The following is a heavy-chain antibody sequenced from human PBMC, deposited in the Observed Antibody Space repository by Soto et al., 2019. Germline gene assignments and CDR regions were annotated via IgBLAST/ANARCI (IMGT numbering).Heavy chain of an antibody. Sequence: QITLKESGPTLVKPTQTLTLTCTFSGFSLSTSGVGVGWIRQPPGKALEWLALIYWDDDKRYSPSLKRRLTITKDTSKNQVVLTMNNMDPVDTATCYCAYLYYDCSLLNSYGYFDLGGRGTLVAVSS. V-gene: IGHV2-5*02. CDR2: IYWDDDK. CDR1: GFSLSTSGVG. CDR3: AYLYYDCSLLNSYGYFDL. D-gene: IGHD3-22*01. J-gene: IGHJ2*01.